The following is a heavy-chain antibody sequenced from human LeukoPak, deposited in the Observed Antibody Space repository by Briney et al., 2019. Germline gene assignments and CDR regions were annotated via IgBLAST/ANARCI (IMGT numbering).Heavy chain of an antibody. V-gene: IGHV3-48*01. CDR3: ARGGFFDY. CDR2: ISSSSSTI. Sequence: GGSLRLSCAASGFTFDSYSMHWVRQAPGKGLEWVSHISSSSSTIYYADSVKGRFTISRDSAKNSLYLQMNSLRAEDTAVYFCARGGFFDYWGQGTLVTVSS. CDR1: GFTFDSYS. J-gene: IGHJ4*02. D-gene: IGHD3-16*01.